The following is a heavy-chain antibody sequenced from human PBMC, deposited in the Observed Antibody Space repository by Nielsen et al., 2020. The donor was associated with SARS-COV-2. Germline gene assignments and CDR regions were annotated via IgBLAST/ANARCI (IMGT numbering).Heavy chain of an antibody. CDR3: ARDAAYSRFDY. V-gene: IGHV3-7*05. CDR2: INEDGSVV. J-gene: IGHJ4*02. Sequence: GESLKISCAASGLIFSSSWMVWVRQAPGKGLEWVVNINEDGSVVNYVDSVKGRFTISRDNAEKSLYLQMNSLRAEDTAVYYCARDAAYSRFDYWGQGTLVTVSS. CDR1: GLIFSSSW. D-gene: IGHD4-11*01.